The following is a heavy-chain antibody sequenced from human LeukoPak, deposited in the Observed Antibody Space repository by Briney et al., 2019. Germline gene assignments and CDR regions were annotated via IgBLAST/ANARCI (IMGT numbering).Heavy chain of an antibody. D-gene: IGHD4-17*01. CDR2: INAGNGKT. CDR3: ARGRWTATETTYYLDY. V-gene: IGHV1-3*01. CDR1: GYSFSDYA. J-gene: IGHJ4*02. Sequence: GASVRVSCKASGYSFSDYAIHWVRQAPGQRVEGMGWINAGNGKTKYSQNFQRRVTITRDRSASTAYMELSSLRSEDTSVYYCARGRWTATETTYYLDYWGQGTLVTVSS.